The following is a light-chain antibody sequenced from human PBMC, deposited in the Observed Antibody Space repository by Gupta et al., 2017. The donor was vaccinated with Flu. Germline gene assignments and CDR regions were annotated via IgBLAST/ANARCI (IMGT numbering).Light chain of an antibody. CDR3: QQENSSSWT. CDR2: KAS. V-gene: IGKV1-5*03. Sequence: PSGLLASVGERVTSTGRARQSISSWLAWFRQKPGKPPQHLIYKASRVEEGVPSRFSGSGSGTEFTLTISSLQPDDSATYYCQQENSSSWTFGQGTKVEIK. CDR1: QSISSW. J-gene: IGKJ1*01.